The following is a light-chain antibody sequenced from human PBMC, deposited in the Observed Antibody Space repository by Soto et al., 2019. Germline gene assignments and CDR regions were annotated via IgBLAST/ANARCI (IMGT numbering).Light chain of an antibody. CDR3: QHCASTPLH. CDR2: AAS. V-gene: IGKV1-39*01. Sequence: DIQMTQSPSSLSASVGDRVTITCRASQSISTYLNWYQQKPGKAPKLLISAASTLQSGVPSTFTGSGSGTDFTLTISSLQAEDVATDCPQHCASTPLHFGGGTRLDIK. CDR1: QSISTY. J-gene: IGKJ4*01.